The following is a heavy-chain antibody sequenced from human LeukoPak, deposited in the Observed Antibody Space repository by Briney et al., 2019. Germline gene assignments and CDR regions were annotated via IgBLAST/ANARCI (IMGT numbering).Heavy chain of an antibody. Sequence: GGSLRLSCAASGFTVSSNYMSWVRQAPGKGLEWVSVIYSGGSTYYADSVKGRFTISRDNSKNTLYLQMNSLRAEDTAAYYCARERGPEMATITVDYWGQGTLVTVSS. CDR2: IYSGGST. CDR3: ARERGPEMATITVDY. J-gene: IGHJ4*02. D-gene: IGHD5-24*01. CDR1: GFTVSSNY. V-gene: IGHV3-53*01.